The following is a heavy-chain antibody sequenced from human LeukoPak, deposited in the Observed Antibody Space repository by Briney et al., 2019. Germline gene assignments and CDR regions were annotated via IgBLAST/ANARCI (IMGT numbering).Heavy chain of an antibody. V-gene: IGHV1-18*01. CDR1: GYTFTSYG. CDR3: ARDKQLDWAHYFYYYMDV. CDR2: ISAYNGNT. D-gene: IGHD1-1*01. J-gene: IGHJ6*03. Sequence: ASVKVSCKASGYTFTSYGISWVRQAPGQGLEWMGWISAYNGNTNYAQKLQGRVTMTTDTSTSTAYMELRSLRSDDTAVYYCARDKQLDWAHYFYYYMDVWGKGTTVTVSS.